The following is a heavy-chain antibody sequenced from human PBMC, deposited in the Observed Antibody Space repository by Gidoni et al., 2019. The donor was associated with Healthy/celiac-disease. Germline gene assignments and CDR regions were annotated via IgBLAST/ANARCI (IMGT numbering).Heavy chain of an antibody. CDR2: ISSGSSYI. Sequence: EVQLVESGGGLVKPGGSLRLSCADPGFPFSSYSINWVRPAPGKGLGWFSSISSGSSYIYYAASAEGRFIITRNNNKNSLFLLKSSRRAEEAAVYYCGGDLVVAAVEGGDWGQGTLVTVSS. D-gene: IGHD2-15*01. V-gene: IGHV3-21*01. J-gene: IGHJ4*02. CDR1: GFPFSSYS. CDR3: GGDLVVAAVEGGD.